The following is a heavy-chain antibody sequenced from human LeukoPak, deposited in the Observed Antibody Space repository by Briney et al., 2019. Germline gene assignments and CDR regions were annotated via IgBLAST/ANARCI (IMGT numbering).Heavy chain of an antibody. J-gene: IGHJ4*02. D-gene: IGHD6-13*01. CDR3: ARVIAAAAYYFDY. V-gene: IGHV1-18*01. CDR1: GYTFTSYG. CDR2: ISAYNGNT. Sequence: GASVKVSCKASGYTFTSYGISWVRQAPGQGLEWMGWISAYNGNTNYAQKLQGRVTITTDESTSTAYMELSSLRSEDTAVYYCARVIAAAAYYFDYWGQGTLVTVSS.